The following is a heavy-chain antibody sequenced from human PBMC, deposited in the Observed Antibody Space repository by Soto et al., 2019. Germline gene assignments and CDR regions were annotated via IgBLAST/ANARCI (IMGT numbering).Heavy chain of an antibody. Sequence: PSETLSLTCTVSGGSISSSSYYWGWIRQPPGKGLEWIGSIYYSGSTYYNPSLKSRVTIPVDTSKNQFSLKLSSVTAADTAVYYCARPNSGSYYRTYYFDYWGQGTLVTVSS. CDR1: GGSISSSSYY. J-gene: IGHJ4*02. D-gene: IGHD1-26*01. V-gene: IGHV4-39*01. CDR3: ARPNSGSYYRTYYFDY. CDR2: IYYSGST.